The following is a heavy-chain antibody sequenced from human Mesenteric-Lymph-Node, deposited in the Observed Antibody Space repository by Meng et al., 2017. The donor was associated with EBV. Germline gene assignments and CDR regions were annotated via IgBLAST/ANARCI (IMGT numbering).Heavy chain of an antibody. CDR2: ISAYSGNT. Sequence: QVLRVQTGAEGNKAWAPVDVSCNASDDTVTTYGLSGVRQAPGQGLEWMGWISAYSGNTNYAQKFQGRVTITTDTSATTAYMELMGLRSDDTAVYYGATPVRYGGSGRLNIWGQGTMVTVSS. V-gene: IGHV1-18*01. J-gene: IGHJ3*02. CDR3: ATPVRYGGSGRLNI. CDR1: DDTVTTYG. D-gene: IGHD1-26*01.